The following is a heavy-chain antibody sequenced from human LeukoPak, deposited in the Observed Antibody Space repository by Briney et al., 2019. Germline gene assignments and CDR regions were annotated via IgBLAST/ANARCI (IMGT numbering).Heavy chain of an antibody. CDR3: ARSRSGYLLDY. CDR2: IYPGDSDT. CDR1: GSSFTSYW. D-gene: IGHD3-22*01. V-gene: IGHV5-51*01. J-gene: IGHJ4*02. Sequence: GASLKISRKGSGSSFTSYWIGWVRPMPGKGLEWMGIIYPGDSDTRYSPSFQGQVTISADKSISTAYLQWSSLKASDTAMYYCARSRSGYLLDYWGQGTLVTVSS.